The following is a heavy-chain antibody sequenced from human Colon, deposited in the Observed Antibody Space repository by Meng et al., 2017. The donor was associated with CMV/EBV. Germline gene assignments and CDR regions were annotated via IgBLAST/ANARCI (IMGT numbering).Heavy chain of an antibody. CDR3: ARDRLGGIDY. CDR1: GFIFSAYA. Sequence: SCEGSGFIFSAYAMHWVRQAPGKGLEWLAVKSFDGSIEYHADSVKGRFIISRDNSKSSVYLQMDSLRSDDTAVYYCARDRLGGIDYWGQGTLVTVSS. V-gene: IGHV3-30*04. CDR2: KSFDGSIE. D-gene: IGHD3-16*01. J-gene: IGHJ4*02.